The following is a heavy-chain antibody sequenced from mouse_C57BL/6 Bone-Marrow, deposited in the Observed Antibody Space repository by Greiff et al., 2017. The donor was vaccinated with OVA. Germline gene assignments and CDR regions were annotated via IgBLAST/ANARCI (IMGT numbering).Heavy chain of an antibody. J-gene: IGHJ3*01. CDR3: ASPLIYYYGSSFAY. D-gene: IGHD1-1*01. CDR2: IWSGGST. CDR1: GFSLTSYG. Sequence: VQLQQSGPGLVQPSQSLSITCTVSGFSLTSYGVHWVRQSPGKGLEWLGVIWSGGSTDYNAAFLSRLSISKDNSKSQVFFKMNSLQADDTAIYYCASPLIYYYGSSFAYWGQGTLVTVSA. V-gene: IGHV2-2*01.